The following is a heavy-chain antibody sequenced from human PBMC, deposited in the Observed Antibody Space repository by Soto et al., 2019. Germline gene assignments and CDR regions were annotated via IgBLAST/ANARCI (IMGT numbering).Heavy chain of an antibody. Sequence: GSLRLSCAASGFTFSSHGMHWVRQAPGQGLEWVALIWYDGSNEYYADSVKGRFTISRDNSKNTLYLQMNSLRAEDTALYYCARDNGNGWNLYFQQWGLGTLVTVSS. D-gene: IGHD1-1*01. CDR3: ARDNGNGWNLYFQQ. J-gene: IGHJ1*01. V-gene: IGHV3-33*01. CDR1: GFTFSSHG. CDR2: IWYDGSNE.